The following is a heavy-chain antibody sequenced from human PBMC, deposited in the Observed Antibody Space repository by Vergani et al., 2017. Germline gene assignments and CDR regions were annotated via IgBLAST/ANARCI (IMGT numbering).Heavy chain of an antibody. V-gene: IGHV1-18*01. Sequence: QVQLVQSGAEVKKPGASVKVSCKASGYTFTSYGISWVRQAPGQGLEWMGWISAYNGNTNYAQKLQGRVTMTTDTSTSTAYMELRSLRSDDTAVYYCARDSVKPYYYDSSGCPGDYWGQGTLVTVSS. D-gene: IGHD3-22*01. CDR1: GYTFTSYG. CDR3: ARDSVKPYYYDSSGCPGDY. J-gene: IGHJ4*02. CDR2: ISAYNGNT.